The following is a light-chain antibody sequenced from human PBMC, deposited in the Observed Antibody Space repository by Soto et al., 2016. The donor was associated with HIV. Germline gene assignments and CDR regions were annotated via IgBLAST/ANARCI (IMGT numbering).Light chain of an antibody. V-gene: IGLV3-19*01. J-gene: IGLJ2*01. Sequence: SSELTQDPAVSVALGQTVRITCQGDSLRSYYASWYQQKPGQAPVLVIYGKNNRPSGIPDRFSGSSSGNTASLTITGAQAEDEADYYCNSRXSSGNHVVFGGGTKLTV. CDR2: GKN. CDR1: SLRSYY. CDR3: NSRXSSGNHVV.